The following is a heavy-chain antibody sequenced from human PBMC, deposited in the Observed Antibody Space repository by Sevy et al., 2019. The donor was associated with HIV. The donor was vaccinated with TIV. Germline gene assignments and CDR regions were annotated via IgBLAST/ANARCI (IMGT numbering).Heavy chain of an antibody. CDR1: GGTFSSYA. V-gene: IGHV1-69*13. CDR3: ARGYYYDSSGYYQHDAFDI. J-gene: IGHJ3*02. D-gene: IGHD3-22*01. CDR2: IIPIFGTA. Sequence: ASVKVSCKASGGTFSSYAISWVRQAPGQGLEWMGGIIPIFGTANYAQKFQGRVTITGDESTSTAYMELSSLGSEDTAVYYCARGYYYDSSGYYQHDAFDIWGQGTMVTVSS.